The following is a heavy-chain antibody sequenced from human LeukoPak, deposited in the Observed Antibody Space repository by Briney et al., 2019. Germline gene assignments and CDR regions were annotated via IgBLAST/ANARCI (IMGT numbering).Heavy chain of an antibody. CDR2: MNPNSGDT. V-gene: IGHV1-2*02. CDR3: ARGRYGLLSGYDY. Sequence: GASVKASCKASGYTFTGYYMHWVRQAPGQGLEWMGWMNPNSGDTNYAQKFQGRVTMTRDTSITTAYMELSSLTSDDAAVYYCARGRYGLLSGYDYWGEGALVTVSS. CDR1: GYTFTGYY. J-gene: IGHJ4*02. D-gene: IGHD3-22*01.